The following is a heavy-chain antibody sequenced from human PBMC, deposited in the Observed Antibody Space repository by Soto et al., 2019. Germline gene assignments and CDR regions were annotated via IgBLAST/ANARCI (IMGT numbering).Heavy chain of an antibody. V-gene: IGHV3-23*01. J-gene: IGHJ5*02. CDR1: GFTFSSYA. CDR2: ISGSGGST. D-gene: IGHD2-15*01. Sequence: GGSLRLSCAASGFTFSSYAMNWVRQAPGKGLEWVSGISGSGGSTYYADSVKGRFTISRDNSKNTLYLQMNSLRAEDTAVYYCAKVRYCSGGGCYWFDPWGQGTLVTVSS. CDR3: AKVRYCSGGGCYWFDP.